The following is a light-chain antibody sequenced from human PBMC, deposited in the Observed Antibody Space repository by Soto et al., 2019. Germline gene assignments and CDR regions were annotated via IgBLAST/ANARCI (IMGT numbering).Light chain of an antibody. J-gene: IGLJ1*01. CDR1: SSDVGGYDY. V-gene: IGLV2-8*01. CDR3: SSYAGNTKGV. Sequence: QSVLTQPPSASGSPGQSVTISCTGTSSDVGGYDYVSWYQQHPGKAPKLMIFEVSKRPSGVPDRFSGSKSGNTASLTVSGLQAEDEADYYCSSYAGNTKGVFGTGTTVTVL. CDR2: EVS.